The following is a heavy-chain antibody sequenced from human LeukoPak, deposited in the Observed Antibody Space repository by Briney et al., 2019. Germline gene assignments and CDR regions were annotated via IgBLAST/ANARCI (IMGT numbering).Heavy chain of an antibody. CDR3: ARHADIAAYREGLDV. D-gene: IGHD2-15*01. V-gene: IGHV4-59*01. CDR1: GGSISGYF. CDR2: IYYRGNT. J-gene: IGHJ6*04. Sequence: SETLSLTCTVSGGSISGYFWSWIRLPPGEGLEWIGYIYYRGNTIYNLSLKSRATISVDTSKNLFSLELTSVTTADTAVYYCARHADIAAYREGLDVWGRGTTVTVSS.